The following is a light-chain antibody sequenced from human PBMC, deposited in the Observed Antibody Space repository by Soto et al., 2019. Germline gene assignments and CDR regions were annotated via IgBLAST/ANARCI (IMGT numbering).Light chain of an antibody. CDR2: DAS. V-gene: IGKV3-11*01. Sequence: EIVLTQSPATLSWSPGERATLSCRAIQSICSYLAWYQHKPGQAPRLLVYDASNRATGIPARFSGSGSGTDFTLTISSLEPEDSSVYYCHQRSSWPHTFGGGTKVEIK. CDR3: HQRSSWPHT. J-gene: IGKJ4*01. CDR1: QSICSY.